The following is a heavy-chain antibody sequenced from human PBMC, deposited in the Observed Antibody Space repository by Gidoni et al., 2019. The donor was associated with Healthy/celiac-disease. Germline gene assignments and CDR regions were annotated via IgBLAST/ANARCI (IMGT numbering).Heavy chain of an antibody. J-gene: IGHJ4*02. CDR3: AHITEFSYFDY. CDR2: IYWDDDK. Sequence: PGKALECLALIYWDDDKRYSPSLKSRLTITKDTSKNQVVLTMTNMDPVDTATYYCAHITEFSYFDYWGQGTLVTVSS. D-gene: IGHD1-20*01. V-gene: IGHV2-5*02.